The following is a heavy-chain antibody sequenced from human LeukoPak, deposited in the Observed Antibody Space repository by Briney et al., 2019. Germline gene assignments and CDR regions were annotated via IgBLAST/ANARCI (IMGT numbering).Heavy chain of an antibody. CDR1: GGSLSGYY. Sequence: SETLSLTCAVYGGSLSGYYWSWIRQPPGKGLEWIGEINHSGSTNYNPSLKSRVTISVDTSKNQFSLKLSSVTAADTAVYYCARGIRWLQGHYFDYWGQGTLVTVSS. CDR2: INHSGST. CDR3: ARGIRWLQGHYFDY. D-gene: IGHD5-12*01. J-gene: IGHJ4*02. V-gene: IGHV4-34*01.